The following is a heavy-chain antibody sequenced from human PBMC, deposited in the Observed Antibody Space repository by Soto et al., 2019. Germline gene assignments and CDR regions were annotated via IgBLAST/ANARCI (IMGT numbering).Heavy chain of an antibody. CDR3: AGYIVVVVAAIVNAFDI. J-gene: IGHJ3*02. Sequence: QVQLQESDPGLVKPSQTLSLTCTVSGGSISSGDYYWSWIRQPPGKGLEWIGYIYYSGSTYYNPSLKSRVTISVDTSKNQFSLKLSSVTAADTAVYYCAGYIVVVVAAIVNAFDIWGQGTMVTVSS. V-gene: IGHV4-30-4*01. CDR2: IYYSGST. D-gene: IGHD2-15*01. CDR1: GGSISSGDYY.